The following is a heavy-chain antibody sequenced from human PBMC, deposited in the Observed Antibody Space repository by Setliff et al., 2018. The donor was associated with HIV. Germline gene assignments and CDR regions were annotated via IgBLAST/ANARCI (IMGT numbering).Heavy chain of an antibody. J-gene: IGHJ3*02. Sequence: SETLSLTCTVSGDLINNHNWNWIRQSPEKGLEWLGNIHYSGTSNYNSSLKSRIVISLDTSKKQFSLHIYSVTAADTAVYYCARSRIRGYYDTSPAMAFDIWGQGTMVTV. D-gene: IGHD3-22*01. CDR1: GDLINNHN. CDR3: ARSRIRGYYDTSPAMAFDI. CDR2: IHYSGTS. V-gene: IGHV4-59*08.